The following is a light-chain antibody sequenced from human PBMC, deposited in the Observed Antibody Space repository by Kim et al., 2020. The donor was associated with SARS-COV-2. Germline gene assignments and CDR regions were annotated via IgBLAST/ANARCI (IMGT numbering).Light chain of an antibody. Sequence: ASVGDRVTITCRASQGISNYLAWYQQKPGKVPKLLIYGASALRSGVPSRFSGSGSGTEFTLTITSLQPEDVAVYYCQQCKGAPWTFGHGTKVDIK. V-gene: IGKV1-27*01. CDR3: QQCKGAPWT. CDR1: QGISNY. CDR2: GAS. J-gene: IGKJ1*01.